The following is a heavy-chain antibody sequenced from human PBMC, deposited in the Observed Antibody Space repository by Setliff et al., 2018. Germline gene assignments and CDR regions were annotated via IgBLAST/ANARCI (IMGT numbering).Heavy chain of an antibody. CDR3: ARGGIAARPGSWVYFDY. Sequence: APVKVSCKASGGTFSSYALSWVRQAPGQGLEWMGGIIPMFGTANYAQKFQGRVTITRDESMTTAYMEVSSLRSEDTAMYYCARGGIAARPGSWVYFDYWGQGTLVTVSS. J-gene: IGHJ4*02. D-gene: IGHD6-6*01. CDR2: IIPMFGTA. V-gene: IGHV1-69*05. CDR1: GGTFSSYA.